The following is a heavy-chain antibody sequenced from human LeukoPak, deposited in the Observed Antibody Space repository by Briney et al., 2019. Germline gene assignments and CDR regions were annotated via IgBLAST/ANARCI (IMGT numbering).Heavy chain of an antibody. Sequence: GSSLQISHQGSGYSFTSYWIGWVRLMPGKVLEWMWIIYPGDSDTRYSPSFQGQVTISADKSISTAYLQWSSLKASDTAMYYCARHIDLTAPIDYWGQGTLVTVSS. J-gene: IGHJ4*02. V-gene: IGHV5-51*01. CDR2: IYPGDSDT. CDR1: GYSFTSYW. CDR3: ARHIDLTAPIDY. D-gene: IGHD3-3*01.